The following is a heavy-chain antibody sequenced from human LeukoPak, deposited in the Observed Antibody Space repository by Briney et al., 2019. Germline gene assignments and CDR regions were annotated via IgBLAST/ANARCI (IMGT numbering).Heavy chain of an antibody. Sequence: GGSLRLSCAASGFTFSSYSMNWVRQAPGKGLEWVSYISSSSSYIYYADSVKGRFTISRDNAKNTLYLQMNSLRAEDTAVYYCAKDVPSYYYDSSGYYFDYWGQGTLVTVSS. CDR3: AKDVPSYYYDSSGYYFDY. CDR1: GFTFSSYS. D-gene: IGHD3-22*01. V-gene: IGHV3-21*05. J-gene: IGHJ4*02. CDR2: ISSSSSYI.